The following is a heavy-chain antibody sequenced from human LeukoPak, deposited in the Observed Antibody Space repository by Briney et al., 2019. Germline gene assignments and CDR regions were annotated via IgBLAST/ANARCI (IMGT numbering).Heavy chain of an antibody. V-gene: IGHV1-2*06. Sequence: GASVKVSCKASGYTFTGYYMHWVRQAPGQGLEWMGRINPSSGGTNYAQKFQGRVTMTRDTSISTAYMELSRLRSDDTAVYYCARDRYDSSGYYYWGQGTLVTVSS. CDR2: INPSSGGT. CDR3: ARDRYDSSGYYY. CDR1: GYTFTGYY. D-gene: IGHD3-22*01. J-gene: IGHJ4*02.